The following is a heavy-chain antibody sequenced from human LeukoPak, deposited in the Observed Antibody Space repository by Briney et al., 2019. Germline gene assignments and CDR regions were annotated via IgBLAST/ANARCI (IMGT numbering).Heavy chain of an antibody. Sequence: PSETLSLTCTVSGXSISSYYWSWIRQPPGKGLEWIGYTHYSGSTKYNPSLNSRVTISLDTSKNQFSLKLNSVTAADTAVYYCARRDSSSWYDDYWGQGTLVTVSS. J-gene: IGHJ4*02. D-gene: IGHD6-13*01. CDR2: THYSGST. CDR1: GXSISSYY. V-gene: IGHV4-59*01. CDR3: ARRDSSSWYDDY.